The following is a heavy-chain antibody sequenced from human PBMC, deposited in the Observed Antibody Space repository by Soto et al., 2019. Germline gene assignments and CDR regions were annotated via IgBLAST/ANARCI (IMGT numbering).Heavy chain of an antibody. CDR1: GGSINTFY. CDR2: IFSSGST. CDR3: AREGSYSAYNFAHGIQLWSFDF. V-gene: IGHV4-4*07. J-gene: IGHJ4*02. D-gene: IGHD5-12*01. Sequence: SETLSLTCTVSGGSINTFYWSWVRQPAGKGLEWIGRIFSSGSTSFNPSLESRVAMSVDMSKNHFSLNLSSVTAADMAVYYCAREGSYSAYNFAHGIQLWSFDFWGQGALVTVSS.